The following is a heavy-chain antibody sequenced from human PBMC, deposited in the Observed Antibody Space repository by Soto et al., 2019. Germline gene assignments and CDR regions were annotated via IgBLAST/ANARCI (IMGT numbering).Heavy chain of an antibody. V-gene: IGHV1-24*01. CDR3: ATDHGSGSYLFGYYYGMDV. Sequence: ASVKVSCKVSGYTHTELSMHWVRQAPGKGLEWMGGFDPEDGETIYAQKFQGRVTMTEDTSTDTAYMELSSLRSEDTAVYYCATDHGSGSYLFGYYYGMDVWGQGTTVTVSS. J-gene: IGHJ6*02. CDR1: GYTHTELS. CDR2: FDPEDGET. D-gene: IGHD3-10*01.